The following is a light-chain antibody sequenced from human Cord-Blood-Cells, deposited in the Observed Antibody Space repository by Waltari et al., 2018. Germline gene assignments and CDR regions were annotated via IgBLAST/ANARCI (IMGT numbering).Light chain of an antibody. CDR1: QGISSY. J-gene: IGKJ1*01. CDR2: AAS. Sequence: VIWMTPSPSLLSASTGDRVTLSCRMRQGISSYLAWYQQKPGKAPELLIYAASTLQSGVPARFSGSGAETDFTLTISCLQSEDVATYYWQQYYSFPRTFGQGTKVEIK. CDR3: QQYYSFPRT. V-gene: IGKV1D-8*01.